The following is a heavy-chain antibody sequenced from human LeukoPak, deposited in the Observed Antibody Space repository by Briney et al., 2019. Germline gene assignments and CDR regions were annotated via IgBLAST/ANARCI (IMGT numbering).Heavy chain of an antibody. D-gene: IGHD6-13*01. V-gene: IGHV3-9*01. Sequence: PGRSLRLSCAASGFTFDDYAMHWVRQAPGKGLEWVSGISWNSGSIGYADSVKGRFTISRDNAKNSLYLQMNSLRAEDTALYYCAKGLPGYSSSWAIDYWGQGTLVTVSS. CDR2: ISWNSGSI. J-gene: IGHJ4*02. CDR3: AKGLPGYSSSWAIDY. CDR1: GFTFDDYA.